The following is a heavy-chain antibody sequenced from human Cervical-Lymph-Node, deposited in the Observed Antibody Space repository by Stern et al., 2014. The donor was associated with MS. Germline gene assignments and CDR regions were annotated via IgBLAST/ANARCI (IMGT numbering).Heavy chain of an antibody. V-gene: IGHV3-53*01. CDR1: GFTVSSNY. D-gene: IGHD1-26*01. CDR2: IYSGGTT. CDR3: ARGGATNPFDY. Sequence: VQLVESGGGLIQPGGSLRLSCAASGFTVSSNYMTWVRQAPGKGLEWVSVIYSGGTTYYADSVKGRFTISRDNSKNTLFLQMNSLRADDTAVYYCARGGATNPFDYWGQGTLVTVSS. J-gene: IGHJ4*02.